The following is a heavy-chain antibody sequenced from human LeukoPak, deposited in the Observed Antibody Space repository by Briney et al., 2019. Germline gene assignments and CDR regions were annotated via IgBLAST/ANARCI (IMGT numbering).Heavy chain of an antibody. D-gene: IGHD2-21*01. V-gene: IGHV4-4*07. Sequence: PSETLSLTCTVSGGSFSIYYWSWIRQPAGKGLEWIGRIYTSGSTNYNPSLESRVTMSVDTSKNQFSLNLNSVTAADTAVYYCARQVIPGWFDPWGQGTLVTVSS. CDR3: ARQVIPGWFDP. CDR2: IYTSGST. CDR1: GGSFSIYY. J-gene: IGHJ5*02.